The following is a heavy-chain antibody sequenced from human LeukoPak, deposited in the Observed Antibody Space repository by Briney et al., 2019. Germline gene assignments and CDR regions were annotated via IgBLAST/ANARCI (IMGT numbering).Heavy chain of an antibody. J-gene: IGHJ4*02. Sequence: PGGSLRLSCAASGFTFSSYAMHWVRQAPGQGLEWVAVISYDGSNKYYADSVKGRFTISRDNSKNTLFLQMNSLRAEDTAVYYCAKGGKWDVTPFDYWGQGTLVTVSS. V-gene: IGHV3-30-3*01. CDR1: GFTFSSYA. D-gene: IGHD1-26*01. CDR3: AKGGKWDVTPFDY. CDR2: ISYDGSNK.